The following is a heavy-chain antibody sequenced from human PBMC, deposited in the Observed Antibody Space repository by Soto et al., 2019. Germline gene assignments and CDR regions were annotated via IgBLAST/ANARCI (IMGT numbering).Heavy chain of an antibody. D-gene: IGHD2-15*01. V-gene: IGHV3-30*18. Sequence: GSLRLSCAASGFTFSSYGMHWVRQAPGKGLEWVAVISYDGSNKYYADSVKGRFTISRDNSKNTLYLQMNSLRAEDTAVYYCAKDIYCSGGSRYSDDYYYGMDVWGQGTTVTVSS. CDR1: GFTFSSYG. J-gene: IGHJ6*02. CDR2: ISYDGSNK. CDR3: AKDIYCSGGSRYSDDYYYGMDV.